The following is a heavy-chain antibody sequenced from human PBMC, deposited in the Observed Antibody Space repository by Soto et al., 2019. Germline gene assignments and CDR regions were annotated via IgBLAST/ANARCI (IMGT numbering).Heavy chain of an antibody. CDR3: ARVGYDFWSGYYEYYFDY. Sequence: GESLKISCKASGYTFTSYGISWVRQAPGQGLEWMGWISAYNGNTNYAQKLQGRVTMTTDTSTSTAYMELRSLRSDDTAVYYCARVGYDFWSGYYEYYFDYWGQGTLVTVSS. J-gene: IGHJ4*02. CDR2: ISAYNGNT. D-gene: IGHD3-3*01. V-gene: IGHV1-18*01. CDR1: GYTFTSYG.